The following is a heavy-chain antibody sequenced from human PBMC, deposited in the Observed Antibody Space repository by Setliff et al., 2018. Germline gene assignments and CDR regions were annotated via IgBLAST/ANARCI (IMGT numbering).Heavy chain of an antibody. V-gene: IGHV3-48*01. CDR2: ISASSANI. D-gene: IGHD7-27*01. CDR1: GFTFSRYA. CDR3: ARDFHLGIGDGFDI. Sequence: PGGSLRLSCAASGFTFSRYAMNWVRQTPGKGLEWVSYISASSANIQYADSVRGRFTVSRDNSKNALYLQMNSLRVEDTAVYYCARDFHLGIGDGFDIWGQGTMVTVSS. J-gene: IGHJ3*02.